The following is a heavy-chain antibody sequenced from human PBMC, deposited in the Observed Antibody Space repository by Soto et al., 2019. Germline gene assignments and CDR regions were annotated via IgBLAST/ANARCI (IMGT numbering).Heavy chain of an antibody. CDR3: ARGGGSGGSDAFDI. D-gene: IGHD2-15*01. V-gene: IGHV4-34*01. CDR2: INHSGST. CDR1: AGSFSGYY. J-gene: IGHJ3*02. Sequence: SLSLTCAVSAGSFSGYYWTWIRQPPGQGLEWIGEINHSGSTNYNPSLKSRVTISVETSKNQFSLKLSSVTAADTAVYYWARGGGSGGSDAFDIWGQGTMVTVSS.